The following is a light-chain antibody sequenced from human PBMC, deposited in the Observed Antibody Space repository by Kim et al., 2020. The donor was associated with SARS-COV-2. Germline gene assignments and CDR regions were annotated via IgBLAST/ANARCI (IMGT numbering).Light chain of an antibody. CDR2: QDS. V-gene: IGLV3-1*01. CDR1: KLGDKY. J-gene: IGLJ3*02. CDR3: HALDSSTNWV. Sequence: SPRQTARITCSWDKLGDKYCSWYQQKPGQSPFLVIYQDSNRPSGVPERFSGSNSGNTATLTISGTQAMDEADYYCHALDSSTNWVFGGGTQLTVL.